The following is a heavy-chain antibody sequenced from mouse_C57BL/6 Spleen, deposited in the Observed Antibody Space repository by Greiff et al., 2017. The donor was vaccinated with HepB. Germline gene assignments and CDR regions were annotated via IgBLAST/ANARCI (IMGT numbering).Heavy chain of an antibody. Sequence: VQLQQPGAELVKPGASVKLSCKASGYTFTSYWMQWVKQRPGQGLEWIGEIDPSDSYTNYNQKFKGKATLTVDTSSSTAYMQLSSLTSEDSAVYYCARWRDYYGSPYFDVWGTGTTVTVS. D-gene: IGHD1-1*01. V-gene: IGHV1-50*01. CDR2: IDPSDSYT. CDR1: GYTFTSYW. J-gene: IGHJ1*03. CDR3: ARWRDYYGSPYFDV.